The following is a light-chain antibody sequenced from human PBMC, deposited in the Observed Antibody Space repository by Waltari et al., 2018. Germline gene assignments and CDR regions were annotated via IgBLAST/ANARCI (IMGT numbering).Light chain of an antibody. Sequence: IQMTQSPSSVSASVGDGVTITCRASRDITTWLAWYQKKPGEAPKLLIYAASNLESGVPSRFSGGGSGTEFTLTISSLQPEDFATYYCQQADSFPLTFGGGTKVESK. V-gene: IGKV1-12*01. CDR2: AAS. CDR1: RDITTW. J-gene: IGKJ4*01. CDR3: QQADSFPLT.